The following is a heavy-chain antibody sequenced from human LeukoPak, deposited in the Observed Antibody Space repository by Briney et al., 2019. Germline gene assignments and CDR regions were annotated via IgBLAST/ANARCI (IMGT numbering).Heavy chain of an antibody. CDR2: ISSSSSYI. D-gene: IGHD3-16*01. Sequence: GGSLRLSCAASRFTFRSYSMNWLRAPPGKGLEWASSISSSSSYIYYADSVKGRFTISRDNAKNSLYLQMNSLRAEDTAAYYCARGRMITFGGVITWGQGTLVTVSS. V-gene: IGHV3-21*01. J-gene: IGHJ5*02. CDR3: ARGRMITFGGVIT. CDR1: RFTFRSYS.